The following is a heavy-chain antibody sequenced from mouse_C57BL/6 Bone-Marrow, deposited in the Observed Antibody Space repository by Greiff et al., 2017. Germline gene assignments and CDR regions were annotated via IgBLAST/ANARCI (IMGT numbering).Heavy chain of an antibody. CDR2: LWWDDAT. CDR3: ARIVGNYYGSPFAY. Sequence: QVTLQVSGPGILQPSPTLSLTCSFSGFSLSTFGMGVGWIRQPSGKGLDWLAHLWWDDATYYNPALTSRHTTSKATYKYQIFLKIANVDTADAATDYCARIVGNYYGSPFAYWGQGTLVTVSA. V-gene: IGHV8-8*01. CDR1: GFSLSTFGMG. D-gene: IGHD1-1*01. J-gene: IGHJ3*01.